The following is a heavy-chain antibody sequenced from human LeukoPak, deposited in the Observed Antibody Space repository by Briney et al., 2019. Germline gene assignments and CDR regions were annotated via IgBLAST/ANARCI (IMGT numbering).Heavy chain of an antibody. J-gene: IGHJ4*02. CDR1: GFAFNTYA. CDR3: AKDPRDFPYYFDY. D-gene: IGHD3-3*01. CDR2: IWHDGSHK. Sequence: PGRSLRLSCAASGFAFNTYAMHWVRQAPGQGLEWVALIWHDGSHKFYSNSVRGQFTISRDNSKNTLYLQMNSLRAEDTAVYYCAKDPRDFPYYFDYWGQGTLVTVSS. V-gene: IGHV3-33*06.